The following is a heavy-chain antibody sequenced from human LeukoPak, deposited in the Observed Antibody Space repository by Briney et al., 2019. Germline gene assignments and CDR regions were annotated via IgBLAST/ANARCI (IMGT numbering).Heavy chain of an antibody. J-gene: IGHJ3*02. CDR3: AKEIDAFDI. CDR2: ISSTSTTI. Sequence: PGGSLRLSCAASGFTFSSSSMNWVRQAPGKGLEWVSYISSTSTTIYYADSVKGRFTISRDNSKNTLYLQMNSLRIEDTGVYYCAKEIDAFDIWGQGTMVTVSS. CDR1: GFTFSSSS. V-gene: IGHV3-48*01.